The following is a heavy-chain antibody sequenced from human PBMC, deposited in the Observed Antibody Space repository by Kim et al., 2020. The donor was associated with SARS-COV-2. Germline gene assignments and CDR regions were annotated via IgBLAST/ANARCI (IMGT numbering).Heavy chain of an antibody. Sequence: NYNPSLKSRVTISVDKSKSQFSLKLSSVTAADTAVYYFVTSRPLPVETDYWGQGTLVPVSS. D-gene: IGHD1-1*01. CDR3: VTSRPLPVETDY. V-gene: IGHV4-4*02. J-gene: IGHJ4*02.